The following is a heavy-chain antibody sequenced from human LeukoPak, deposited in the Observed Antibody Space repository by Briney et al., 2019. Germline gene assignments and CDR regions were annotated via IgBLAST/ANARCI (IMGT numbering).Heavy chain of an antibody. D-gene: IGHD3-10*01. J-gene: IGHJ5*02. V-gene: IGHV3-48*04. Sequence: GGSLRLSCAASGFTFSSYSMNWVRQAPGKGLEWVSYISSSSSTIYYADSVKGRFTISRDNAKNSLYPQMNSLRAEDTAVYYCARTVWFGELSPYNWFDPWGQGTLVTVSS. CDR1: GFTFSSYS. CDR3: ARTVWFGELSPYNWFDP. CDR2: ISSSSSTI.